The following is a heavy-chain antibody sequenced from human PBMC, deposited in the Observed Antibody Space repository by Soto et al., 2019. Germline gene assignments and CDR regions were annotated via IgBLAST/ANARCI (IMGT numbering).Heavy chain of an antibody. Sequence: QVQLVQSGGEVKKPGASVKVSCQASGYTSSDYAISWVRQAPGQGLEWMGWISASTRNTDQAQNFQGRVIMTLDTSTNTAYMELRSLRSDDTAVYYCVRCYCSVGSCYACWHFDLWGRGTLVTVSS. J-gene: IGHJ2*01. V-gene: IGHV1-18*01. CDR1: GYTSSDYA. D-gene: IGHD2-15*01. CDR3: VRCYCSVGSCYACWHFDL. CDR2: ISASTRNT.